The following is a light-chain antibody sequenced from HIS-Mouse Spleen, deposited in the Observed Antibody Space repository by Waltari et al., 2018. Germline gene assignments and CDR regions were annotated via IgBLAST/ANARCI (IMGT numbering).Light chain of an antibody. CDR1: SNIVGNQG. V-gene: IGLV10-54*02. J-gene: IGLJ3*02. Sequence: QAGLTQPPSVSKGLRQTATLTCTGNSNIVGNQGAAWLQQHQGHPPKLLSYWNHNRTSGISVGFSASRSGNTASLTSTGLQPADESDYYCSALDSSLSAWVFGGGTKLTVL. CDR2: WNH. CDR3: SALDSSLSAWV.